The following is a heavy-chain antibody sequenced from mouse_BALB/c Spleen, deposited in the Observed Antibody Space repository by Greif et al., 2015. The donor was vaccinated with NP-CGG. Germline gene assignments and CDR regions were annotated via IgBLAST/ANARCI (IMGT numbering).Heavy chain of an antibody. D-gene: IGHD2-1*01. CDR2: ISSGGSYT. V-gene: IGHV5-6*01. CDR1: GFTFSSYG. J-gene: IGHJ2*01. CDR3: ARYGNYFDY. Sequence: EVQGVESGGDLVKPGGSLKLSCAASGFTFSSYGMSWVRQTPDKRLEWVATISSGGSYTYYPDSVKGRFTISRDNAKNTLFLQMSSLKSEDTAMYYCARYGNYFDYWGQGTTLTVSS.